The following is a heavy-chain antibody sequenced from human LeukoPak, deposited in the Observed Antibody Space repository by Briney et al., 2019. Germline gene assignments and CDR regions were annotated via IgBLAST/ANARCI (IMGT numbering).Heavy chain of an antibody. Sequence: GGSLRLSCAASGFTFSSYGMHWVRQAPGKGLEWVAFIRYDGSNKYYADSVKGRFTISRDNSKNTLYLQMNSLRAEDTAVYYCARLQEVGATAFDIWGQGTMVTVSS. CDR2: IRYDGSNK. J-gene: IGHJ3*02. V-gene: IGHV3-30*02. D-gene: IGHD1-26*01. CDR1: GFTFSSYG. CDR3: ARLQEVGATAFDI.